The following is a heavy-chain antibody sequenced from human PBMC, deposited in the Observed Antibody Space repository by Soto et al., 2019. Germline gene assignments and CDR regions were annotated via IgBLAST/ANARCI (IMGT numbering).Heavy chain of an antibody. V-gene: IGHV4-31*03. J-gene: IGHJ6*02. CDR2: IYYSGST. CDR1: GGSISSGGYY. D-gene: IGHD3-10*01. Sequence: QGQLQESGPGLVKPSQTLSLTCTVSGGSISSGGYYWSWIRQHPGKGLEWIGYIYYSGSTYYNLSLKSRVTISVDTSKNQFSLKLSSVTAADTAVYYCARDSGMGYYYYGMDVWGQGTTVTVSS. CDR3: ARDSGMGYYYYGMDV.